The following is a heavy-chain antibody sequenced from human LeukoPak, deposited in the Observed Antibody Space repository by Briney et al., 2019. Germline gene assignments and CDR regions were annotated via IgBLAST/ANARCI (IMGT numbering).Heavy chain of an antibody. Sequence: GASVKVSCKASGYTFTSYGISWVRQAPGQGLEWMGWISTYNGNTNYAQKLQDRVTMTTDTSTSTAYMELRSLRSDDTAVYYCARSYCSSTSCYFLFDYWGQGTLVTVSS. CDR2: ISTYNGNT. CDR1: GYTFTSYG. V-gene: IGHV1-18*01. J-gene: IGHJ4*02. D-gene: IGHD2-2*01. CDR3: ARSYCSSTSCYFLFDY.